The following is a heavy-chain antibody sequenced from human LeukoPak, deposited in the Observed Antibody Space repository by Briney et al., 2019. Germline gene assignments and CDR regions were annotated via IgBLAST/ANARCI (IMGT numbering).Heavy chain of an antibody. D-gene: IGHD5-24*01. V-gene: IGHV3-7*03. Sequence: GGSLRLSCAASGFTFSSYWMSWVRQAPGKGLEWVANIKQDGSEKYYVDSVKGRFTISRDNAKNSLYLQMNSLRAEDTAVYYCVKSAGKDGYRDSFDIWGQGTLVTVSS. CDR1: GFTFSSYW. J-gene: IGHJ3*02. CDR3: VKSAGKDGYRDSFDI. CDR2: IKQDGSEK.